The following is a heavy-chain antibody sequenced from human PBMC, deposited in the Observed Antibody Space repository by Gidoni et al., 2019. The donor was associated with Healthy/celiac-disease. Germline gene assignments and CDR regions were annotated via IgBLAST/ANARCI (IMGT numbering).Heavy chain of an antibody. D-gene: IGHD3-3*01. CDR2: IIPILGIA. CDR3: ASDFWSGSNIMAGAFDI. V-gene: IGHV1-69*04. CDR1: GGTFSSYA. J-gene: IGHJ3*02. Sequence: QVQLVQSGAAVKKPGSSVKVSCKASGGTFSSYAISWVRQAPGQGLEWMGRIIPILGIANYAQKFQGRVTITADKSTSTAYMELSSLRSEDTAVYYCASDFWSGSNIMAGAFDIWGQGTMVTVSS.